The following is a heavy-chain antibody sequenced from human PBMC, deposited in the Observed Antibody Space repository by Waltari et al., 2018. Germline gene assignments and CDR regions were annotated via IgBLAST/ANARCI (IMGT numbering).Heavy chain of an antibody. CDR1: GFTFSSYG. J-gene: IGHJ3*02. CDR2: IGGSTGST. CDR3: AKSGRSPWAFDI. D-gene: IGHD3-10*01. Sequence: EVQLVESGGGLVQPGGSLRLSCTASGFTFSSYGMTWVRQAPGKGVEWVSAIGGSTGSTNYADSVRGRFTISRDNSKNTLYLQINSLRAEDTALYYCAKSGRSPWAFDIWGQGTMVIVSS. V-gene: IGHV3-23*04.